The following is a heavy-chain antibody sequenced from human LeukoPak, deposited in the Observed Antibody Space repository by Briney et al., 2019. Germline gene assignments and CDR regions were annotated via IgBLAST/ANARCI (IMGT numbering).Heavy chain of an antibody. CDR2: ISGSGGST. Sequence: GGSLRLSCAASGFTFSSYGMSWVRQAPGKGLEWVSVISGSGGSTYYADSVKGRFTISRDNSKNTLYLQMNSLRAEDTAVYYCARGPSGYHNTGGQGTLVTVSS. CDR1: GFTFSSYG. CDR3: ARGPSGYHNT. V-gene: IGHV3-23*01. D-gene: IGHD5-12*01. J-gene: IGHJ4*02.